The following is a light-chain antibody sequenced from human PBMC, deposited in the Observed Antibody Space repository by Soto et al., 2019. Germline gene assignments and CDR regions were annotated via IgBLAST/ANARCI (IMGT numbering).Light chain of an antibody. CDR1: QSISSW. V-gene: IGKV1-5*03. Sequence: DIQMTQSPSTLSASVGDRVTITCRASQSISSWLAWYQQKPGKAPKLLIYKASSLESGVPSRFSGSGSGTEFTLTISSLQSEDFAVYYCQQYNNWPPVTFGPGTKVDTK. CDR3: QQYNNWPPVT. CDR2: KAS. J-gene: IGKJ3*01.